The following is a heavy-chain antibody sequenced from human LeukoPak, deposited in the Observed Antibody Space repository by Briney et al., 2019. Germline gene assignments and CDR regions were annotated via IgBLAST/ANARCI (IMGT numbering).Heavy chain of an antibody. J-gene: IGHJ4*02. D-gene: IGHD2-15*01. CDR3: ARGVPYCSGGSCYSKRWGY. CDR2: IYYSGST. Sequence: SETLSLTCTVSGGSISSSSYYWGWIRQPPGKGLEWIGSIYYSGSTYYNPSLKSRVTISVDTSKNQFSLKLSSVTAADTAVYYCARGVPYCSGGSCYSKRWGYWGQGTLVTVSS. V-gene: IGHV4-39*01. CDR1: GGSISSSSYY.